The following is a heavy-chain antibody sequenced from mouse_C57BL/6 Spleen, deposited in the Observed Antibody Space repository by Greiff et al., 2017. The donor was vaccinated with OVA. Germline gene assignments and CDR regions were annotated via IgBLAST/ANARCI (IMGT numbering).Heavy chain of an antibody. CDR3: ARSHYYGSSYYYWYFDV. CDR2: IDPSDSYT. J-gene: IGHJ1*03. D-gene: IGHD1-1*01. CDR1: GYTFTSYW. V-gene: IGHV1-69*01. Sequence: QVQLQQPGAELVMPGASVKLSCKASGYTFTSYWMHWVKQRPGQGLEWIGEIDPSDSYTNYNQKFKGKSTLTVDKSSSTAYMQLSSLTSEDSAVYDCARSHYYGSSYYYWYFDVWGTGTTVTVSS.